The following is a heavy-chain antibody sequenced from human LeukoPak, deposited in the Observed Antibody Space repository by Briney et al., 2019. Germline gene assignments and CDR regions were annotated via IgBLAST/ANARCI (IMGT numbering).Heavy chain of an antibody. CDR1: GFTFSSYW. J-gene: IGHJ5*02. Sequence: GGSLRLSCAASGFTFSSYWMHWVRQAPGKGLVWVSRINSDGSSTSYADSVKGRFTISRDNAKNTLYLQMNSLRAEDTAVYYCAIDPRVRVVPTLGNWFDPWGQGTLVTVSS. CDR2: INSDGSST. V-gene: IGHV3-74*01. D-gene: IGHD3-22*01. CDR3: AIDPRVRVVPTLGNWFDP.